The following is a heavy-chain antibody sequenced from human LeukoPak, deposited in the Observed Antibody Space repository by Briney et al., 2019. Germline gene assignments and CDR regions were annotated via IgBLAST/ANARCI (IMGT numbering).Heavy chain of an antibody. Sequence: ASVKVSCKASGGTFSSYAISWVRQAPGQGLEWMGRIIPIFGTANYAQKFQGRVTITTDESTSTAYMELSSLRSEDTAVYYCARALTGYSSGWYRLLDYWGQGTLVTVSS. CDR2: IIPIFGTA. V-gene: IGHV1-69*05. CDR3: ARALTGYSSGWYRLLDY. D-gene: IGHD6-19*01. CDR1: GGTFSSYA. J-gene: IGHJ4*02.